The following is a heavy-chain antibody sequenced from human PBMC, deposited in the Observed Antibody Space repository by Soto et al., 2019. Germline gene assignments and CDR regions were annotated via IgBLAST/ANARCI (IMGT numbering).Heavy chain of an antibody. D-gene: IGHD3-22*01. Sequence: SETLSFTCVVSVGSISSGCFSLSWIRQPPGKGLEWIGHISVSGSAYHNPSIRSRVTISVDRSKNQFSLNMSSVTAEDTAVYFCARVGDIFYDTSCYYRAVFDSWGQGIMVT. J-gene: IGHJ4*02. CDR3: ARVGDIFYDTSCYYRAVFDS. CDR1: VGSISSGCFS. CDR2: ISVSGSA. V-gene: IGHV4-30-2*01.